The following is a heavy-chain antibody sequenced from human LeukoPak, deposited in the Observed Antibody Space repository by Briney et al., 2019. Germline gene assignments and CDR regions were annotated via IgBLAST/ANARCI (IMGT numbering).Heavy chain of an antibody. V-gene: IGHV3-23*01. D-gene: IGHD3-22*01. CDR3: AKDLYDSSGYYYQGCFDY. CDR2: ISGSGGST. Sequence: PGGSLRHFYAASGFTLSSYAMSWVRQAPGKGLEWVSAISGSGGSTYYADSVKGRFTISRDNSKNTLYLQMNSLRAEDTAVYYCAKDLYDSSGYYYQGCFDYWGQGTLVTVSS. CDR1: GFTLSSYA. J-gene: IGHJ4*02.